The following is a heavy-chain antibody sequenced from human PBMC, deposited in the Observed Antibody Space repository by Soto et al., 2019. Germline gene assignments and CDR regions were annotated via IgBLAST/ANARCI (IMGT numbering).Heavy chain of an antibody. J-gene: IGHJ6*02. CDR3: AKEDPRGYSYGFGYYYGMDV. CDR2: ISYDGSNK. Sequence: QVQLVESGGGVVQPGRSLRLSCAASGFTFSSYGMHWVRQAPGKGLEWVAVISYDGSNKYYADSVKGRFTISRDNSKNTLYLQMNSLRAEDTAVYYCAKEDPRGYSYGFGYYYGMDVWGQGTTVTVSS. D-gene: IGHD5-18*01. CDR1: GFTFSSYG. V-gene: IGHV3-30*18.